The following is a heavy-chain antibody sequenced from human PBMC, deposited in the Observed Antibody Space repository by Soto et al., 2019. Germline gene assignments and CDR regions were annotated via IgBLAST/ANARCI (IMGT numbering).Heavy chain of an antibody. Sequence: QVQLVQSGAEVKKPGSSVKVSCKASGGTFSRYSITWVRQAPGHGLEWIGRIIPIFGIPTYAQKFQGRVTFTPDESTSTAYRELSSLRSDDTAVYYCAREDRDRETGLVPAAIDGMDVWGQGTTVTVSS. D-gene: IGHD2-2*01. J-gene: IGHJ6*02. CDR2: IIPIFGIP. V-gene: IGHV1-69*08. CDR3: AREDRDRETGLVPAAIDGMDV. CDR1: GGTFSRYS.